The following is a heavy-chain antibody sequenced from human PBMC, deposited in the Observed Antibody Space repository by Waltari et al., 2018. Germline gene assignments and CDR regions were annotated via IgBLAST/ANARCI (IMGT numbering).Heavy chain of an antibody. CDR3: VRNGLGYCTSSTCYKNDD. J-gene: IGHJ1*01. D-gene: IGHD2-2*01. Sequence: QVQLQESGPGLVRPSETLSLPCAVSGYLINSGYYWGWVRQTPGKGLQWIGTIYHGGDKYYNPSLESRVTMSLDTSKNQFFLKLTSVTAEDTAMYYCVRNGLGYCTSSTCYKNDDWGQGTLVTVSS. CDR2: IYHGGDK. CDR1: GYLINSGYY. V-gene: IGHV4-38-2*01.